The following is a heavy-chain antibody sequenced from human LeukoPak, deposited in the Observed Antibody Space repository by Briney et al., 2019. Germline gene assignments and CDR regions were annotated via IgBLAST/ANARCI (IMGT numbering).Heavy chain of an antibody. J-gene: IGHJ2*01. D-gene: IGHD2-21*02. CDR3: ARGIGPARCGGDCYPGNFDL. V-gene: IGHV3-48*03. CDR2: ISSSGSTI. Sequence: PGGSLRLSCAASGFTFSSYEMNWVRQAPGKGLEWVSYISSSGSTIYYADSVKGRFTISRDNAKNSLYLQMNSLRAEDTAVYYCARGIGPARCGGDCYPGNFDLWGRGTLVTVSS. CDR1: GFTFSSYE.